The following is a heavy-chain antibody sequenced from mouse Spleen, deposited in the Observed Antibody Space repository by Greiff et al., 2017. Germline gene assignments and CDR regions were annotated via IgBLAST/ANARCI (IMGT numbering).Heavy chain of an antibody. V-gene: IGHV5-9-1*01. CDR1: GFTFSSYA. Sequence: EVMLVESGGGLVKPGGSLKLSCAASGFTFSSYAMSWVRQTPEKRLEWVATISSGGSYTYYPDSVKGRFTISRDNAKNTLYLQMSSLRSEDTAMYYCARRGSSPLYAMDYWGQGTSVTVSS. J-gene: IGHJ4*01. CDR3: ARRGSSPLYAMDY. D-gene: IGHD1-1*01. CDR2: ISSGGSYT.